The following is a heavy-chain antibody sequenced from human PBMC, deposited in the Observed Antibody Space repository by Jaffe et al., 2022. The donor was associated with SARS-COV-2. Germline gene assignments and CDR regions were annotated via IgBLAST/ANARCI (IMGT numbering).Heavy chain of an antibody. CDR2: ISWNSGSI. D-gene: IGHD3-3*01. Sequence: EVQLVESGGGLVQPGRSLRLSCAASGFTFDDYAMHWVRQAPGKGLEWVSGISWNSGSIGYADSVKGRFTISRDNAKNSLYLQMNSLRAEDTALYYCVFKGDFWSGADYWGQGTLVTVSS. CDR3: VFKGDFWSGADY. V-gene: IGHV3-9*01. CDR1: GFTFDDYA. J-gene: IGHJ4*02.